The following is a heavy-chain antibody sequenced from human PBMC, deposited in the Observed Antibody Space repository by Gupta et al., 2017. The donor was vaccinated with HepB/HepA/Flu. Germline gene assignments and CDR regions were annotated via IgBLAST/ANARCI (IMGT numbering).Heavy chain of an antibody. Sequence: QVQLVVSGGGVVQPGTSLTLSCAASGFAFSSYDMHCVRQARRKGREWVGIIWYDGSNENYGDSVKGRFTVSRDNSKNTIYLQMNNLRAEDTAVYYCARHYCYNSACLFGENWFDPWGQGTLVTVSS. CDR2: IWYDGSNE. J-gene: IGHJ5*02. V-gene: IGHV3-33*01. D-gene: IGHD3-16*02. CDR3: ARHYCYNSACLFGENWFDP. CDR1: GFAFSSYD.